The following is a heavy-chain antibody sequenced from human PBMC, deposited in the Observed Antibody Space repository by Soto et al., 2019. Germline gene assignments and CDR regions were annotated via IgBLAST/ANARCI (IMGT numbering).Heavy chain of an antibody. CDR1: GFTFDDYT. CDR2: ISWDGGST. D-gene: IGHD6-19*01. V-gene: IGHV3-43*01. CDR3: AKGYSSGWAYYYGMVV. Sequence: GGSLRLSCAASGFTFDDYTMHWVRQAPGKGLEWVSLISWDGGSTYYADSVKGRFTISRDNSKNSLYLQMNSLRTEDTALYYCAKGYSSGWAYYYGMVVSGQGPTVTVFS. J-gene: IGHJ6*02.